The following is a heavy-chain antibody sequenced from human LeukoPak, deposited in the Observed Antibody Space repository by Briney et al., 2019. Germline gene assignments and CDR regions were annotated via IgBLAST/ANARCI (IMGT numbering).Heavy chain of an antibody. V-gene: IGHV4-59*01. Sequence: PSETLSLTCTVSGGSISSYYWSWIRQPPGKGLEWIGYIYYSGSTNYNPSFKSRVTISVDTSKNQFSLKLSSVTAADTAVYYCARMGGSGSLDHWGQGTLVTVSS. CDR3: ARMGGSGSLDH. D-gene: IGHD3-10*01. J-gene: IGHJ4*02. CDR2: IYYSGST. CDR1: GGSISSYY.